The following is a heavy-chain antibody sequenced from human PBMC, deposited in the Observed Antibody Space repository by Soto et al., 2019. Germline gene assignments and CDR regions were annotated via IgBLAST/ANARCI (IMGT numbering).Heavy chain of an antibody. CDR2: ISYSGRT. CDR1: GGSISGNGYY. V-gene: IGHV4-31*11. Sequence: QVQLQESGPGLVKPSQTLSLTCAVSGGSISGNGYYWNWIRQHPGKGLEWIGYISYSGRTFYSPSLKSRVTASLDTSKNQFPLKLSSVTAADTAMYYCARGSIFGVVLNAFDIWGQGTMVAVSS. D-gene: IGHD3-3*01. J-gene: IGHJ3*02. CDR3: ARGSIFGVVLNAFDI.